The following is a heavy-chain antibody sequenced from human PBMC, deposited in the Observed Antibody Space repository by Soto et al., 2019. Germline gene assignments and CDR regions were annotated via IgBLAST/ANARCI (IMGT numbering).Heavy chain of an antibody. CDR1: GGTFSSYA. CDR2: IIPIFGTA. CDR3: ERRRHCSSTSCSPYYYYGMDV. D-gene: IGHD2-2*01. V-gene: IGHV1-69*01. Sequence: QVQLVQSGAEVKKPGSSVKVSCKASGGTFSSYAISWVRQAPGQGLEWMGGIIPIFGTANYAQKFQGRVTITADESTSTAYMELSSLRCEDTAVYYCERRRHCSSTSCSPYYYYGMDVWGQGTTVTVSS. J-gene: IGHJ6*02.